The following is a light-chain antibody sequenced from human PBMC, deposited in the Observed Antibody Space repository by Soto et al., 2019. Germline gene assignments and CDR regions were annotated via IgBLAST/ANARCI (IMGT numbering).Light chain of an antibody. CDR3: QQYNNWPFT. CDR1: QSGSSN. V-gene: IGKV3-15*01. J-gene: IGKJ3*01. Sequence: EIVMTQSPATLSVSPGERATLSCRASQSGSSNLAWYQQKPGQAPTLLIYGASTRATGIPARFSCSGSESGFTRTISTMQSEDFAVYYCQQYNNWPFTFGPVTKVDIK. CDR2: GAS.